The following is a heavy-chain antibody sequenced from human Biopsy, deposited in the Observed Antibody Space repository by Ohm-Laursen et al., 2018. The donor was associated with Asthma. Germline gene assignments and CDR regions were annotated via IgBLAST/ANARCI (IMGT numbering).Heavy chain of an antibody. CDR2: ISFDGTNR. V-gene: IGHV3-30*03. CDR1: GFSFSNYG. J-gene: IGHJ4*02. CDR3: ARDGPELPTELDY. Sequence: SLRLSCAASGFSFSNYGMHWVRQAPGKGLDWVAVISFDGTNRNYTDSVKGRFTISRDNSRNTLHLEMNSLRAEDAAVYYCARDGPELPTELDYWGPGTLATVSS. D-gene: IGHD1-14*01.